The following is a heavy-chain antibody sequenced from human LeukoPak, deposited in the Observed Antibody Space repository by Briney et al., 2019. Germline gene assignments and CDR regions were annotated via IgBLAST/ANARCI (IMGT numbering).Heavy chain of an antibody. J-gene: IGHJ3*02. V-gene: IGHV4-39*07. D-gene: IGHD4-11*01. CDR2: IYYDGST. CDR3: ARVVTSPDAFDI. Sequence: SETLSLTCTVSGGSISINTYYWGWIRQPPGKGLEWIGNIYYDGSTYYNPSLKSRVTISVDTSKNQFSLKLSSVTAADTAVYYCARVVTSPDAFDIWGQGTMVTVSS. CDR1: GGSISINTYY.